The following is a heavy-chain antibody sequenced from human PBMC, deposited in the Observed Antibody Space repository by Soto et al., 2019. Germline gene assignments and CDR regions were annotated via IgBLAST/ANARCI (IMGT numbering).Heavy chain of an antibody. V-gene: IGHV3-33*08. Sequence: GGSLRLSCAASGFSFSSYGMHWVRQAPGKGLDWVAVIWYDGSNKYYAESVKGRFTISRDNSKNTLYVQMNSLTVEDTAVYYCARAQYTGSYFDTCDVWGQGTMVTVSS. J-gene: IGHJ3*01. CDR3: ARAQYTGSYFDTCDV. CDR2: IWYDGSNK. CDR1: GFSFSSYG. D-gene: IGHD1-26*01.